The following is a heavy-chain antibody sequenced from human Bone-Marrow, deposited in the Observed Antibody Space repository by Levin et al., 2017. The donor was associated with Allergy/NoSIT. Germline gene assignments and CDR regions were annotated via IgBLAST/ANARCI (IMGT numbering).Heavy chain of an antibody. CDR3: ASGYGGLGYSSH. CDR1: GFIFSSYA. J-gene: IGHJ4*02. CDR2: ISYDGINK. Sequence: GGSLRLSCAASGFIFSSYAMHWVRQAPGKGLEWVAVISYDGINKYYADSVKGRFTISRDNSKNTLYLLMNSLRADDTAVYYCASGYGGLGYSSHWGQGTLVTVSS. V-gene: IGHV3-30-3*01. D-gene: IGHD6-19*01.